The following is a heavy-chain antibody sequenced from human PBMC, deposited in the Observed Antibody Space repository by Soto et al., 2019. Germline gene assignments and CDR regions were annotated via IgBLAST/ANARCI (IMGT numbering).Heavy chain of an antibody. Sequence: SETLSLTCTVYGGSISSNSYYWDWIRQPPGKGLEWIGSLFYSGATYHNPSLRSRVTISVDTSKNQFSLHLSSVTAADTAFYYCARHAAYYSVWGESYGSDYWGQGTLVTVSS. V-gene: IGHV4-39*01. CDR2: LFYSGAT. D-gene: IGHD3-16*01. CDR1: GGSISSNSYY. J-gene: IGHJ4*02. CDR3: ARHAAYYSVWGESYGSDY.